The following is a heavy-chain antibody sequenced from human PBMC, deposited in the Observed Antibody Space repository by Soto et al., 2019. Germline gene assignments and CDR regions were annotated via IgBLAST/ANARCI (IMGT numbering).Heavy chain of an antibody. Sequence: SVKVSFKASGGTFSSYAISWVRQAPGQGLEWMGGIIPIFGTANYAQKFQGRVTITADKSTSTAYMELSSLRSEDTAVYYCARDEDIVVVPAAKASPYYYYGMDVWGQGTTVTVSS. J-gene: IGHJ6*02. CDR1: GGTFSSYA. CDR2: IIPIFGTA. CDR3: ARDEDIVVVPAAKASPYYYYGMDV. D-gene: IGHD2-2*01. V-gene: IGHV1-69*06.